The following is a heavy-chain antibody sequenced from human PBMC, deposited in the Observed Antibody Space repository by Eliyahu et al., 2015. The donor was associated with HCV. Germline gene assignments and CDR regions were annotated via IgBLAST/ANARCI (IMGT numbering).Heavy chain of an antibody. J-gene: IGHJ4*02. CDR1: GXSISXYY. Sequence: QVQLQESGPGLVKPSEXLSLTCXVXGXSISXYYWSWIRQPPGKQLEWIGYIYYXGSTNYNPSLKSRVTISVDTSKNQFSLKLSSVTAADTAVYYCARQPPNTASFDYWAQGTLSPSPQ. CDR3: ARQPPNTASFDY. D-gene: IGHD5-18*01. CDR2: IYYXGST. V-gene: IGHV4-59*08.